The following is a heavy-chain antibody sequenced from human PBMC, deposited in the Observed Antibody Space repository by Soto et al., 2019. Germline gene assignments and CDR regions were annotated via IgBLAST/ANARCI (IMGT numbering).Heavy chain of an antibody. Sequence: EVQLVESGGSLVQPGGSLRLSCAASGFTVSSEYMTWVRQAPGKGLEWVSVIQSGGTTYYADSVKGRFTISRDTSENTLHLQMDSLRVEDTAVYYCARDDVLCDGGRCYGILLDVWGKGTTVTVSS. D-gene: IGHD2-15*01. CDR1: GFTVSSEY. CDR2: IQSGGTT. CDR3: ARDDVLCDGGRCYGILLDV. J-gene: IGHJ6*04. V-gene: IGHV3-66*01.